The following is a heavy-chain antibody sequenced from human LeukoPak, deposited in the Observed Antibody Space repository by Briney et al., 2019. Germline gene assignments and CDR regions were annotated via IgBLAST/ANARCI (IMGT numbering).Heavy chain of an antibody. D-gene: IGHD5-12*01. CDR1: GFTFSTYW. J-gene: IGHJ4*02. CDR2: IKRDGSDK. Sequence: AGGSLRLSCAASGFTFSTYWMSWVRLTPGKGLEWVANIKRDGSDKYYVDSVKGRFTISRDNAKNSLYLQMNSLRAEDTALYYCARDLFSGYDPRTFDLWGQGTLVTVSS. V-gene: IGHV3-7*01. CDR3: ARDLFSGYDPRTFDL.